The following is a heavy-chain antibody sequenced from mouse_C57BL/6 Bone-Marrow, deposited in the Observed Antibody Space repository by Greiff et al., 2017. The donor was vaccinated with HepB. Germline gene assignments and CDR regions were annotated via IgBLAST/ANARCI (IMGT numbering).Heavy chain of an antibody. J-gene: IGHJ4*01. CDR3: AHRGYGNYYAMDY. V-gene: IGHV1-81*01. CDR1: GYTFTSYG. D-gene: IGHD2-10*02. CDR2: IYPRSGNT. Sequence: QVQLQQSGAELARPGASVKLSCKASGYTFTSYGISWVKQRTGQGLEWIGEIYPRSGNTYYNEKFTGTATLTADKSSSTAYMELRSLTSEDSAVYFCAHRGYGNYYAMDYWGQGTSVTVSS.